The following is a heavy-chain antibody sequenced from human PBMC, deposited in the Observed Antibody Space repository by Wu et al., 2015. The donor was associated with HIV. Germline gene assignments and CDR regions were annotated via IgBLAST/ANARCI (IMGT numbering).Heavy chain of an antibody. D-gene: IGHD3-10*01. CDR1: GYTLTELS. J-gene: IGHJ5*02. V-gene: IGHV1-24*01. Sequence: QVQLVQSGAEVKKPGASVKVSCKVSGYTLTELSMHWVRQAPGKGLEWMGGFDPEDGETIYAQKFQGRVTMTEDTSTDTAYMELSSLRSEDTAVYYCATSSAGGVRETNWFDPWGQGTLVTVSS. CDR3: ATSSAGGVRETNWFDP. CDR2: FDPEDGET.